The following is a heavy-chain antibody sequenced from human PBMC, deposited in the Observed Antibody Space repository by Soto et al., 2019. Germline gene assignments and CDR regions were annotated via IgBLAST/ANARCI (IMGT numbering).Heavy chain of an antibody. J-gene: IGHJ5*02. V-gene: IGHV4-59*01. CDR2: AYYSGDT. CDR1: GGSISRYY. D-gene: IGHD2-8*01. Sequence: SETLSLTCSVSGGSISRYYWSWIRQPPGKGLEWIGYAYYSGDTGYNPSLKSRVTMAVDTSKSQVSLKLSSVTAADTAVYYCARDRSTYGGGGTGEVKENWFDPWSQGALVPVSS. CDR3: ARDRSTYGGGGTGEVKENWFDP.